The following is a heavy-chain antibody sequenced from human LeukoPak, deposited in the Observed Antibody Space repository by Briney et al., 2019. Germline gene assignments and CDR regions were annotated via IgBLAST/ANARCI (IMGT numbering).Heavy chain of an antibody. Sequence: SETLSLTCTVSGGSMSSSSYYWGWIRQPPGKGLEWIGNIFYSGSTYYNPSLKSRVTISVDTSKNQFSLNLTSVTAADTAVYYCARVDYAALDIWGHGTMVTVSS. D-gene: IGHD4-17*01. CDR2: IFYSGST. CDR3: ARVDYAALDI. J-gene: IGHJ3*02. CDR1: GGSMSSSSYY. V-gene: IGHV4-39*01.